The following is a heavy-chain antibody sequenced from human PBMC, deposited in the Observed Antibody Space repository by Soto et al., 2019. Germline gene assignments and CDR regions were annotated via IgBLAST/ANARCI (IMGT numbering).Heavy chain of an antibody. CDR3: ARDQLGLRGATVWFDP. CDR1: GFTFSSYG. Sequence: QVQLVESGGGVVQPGRSLRLSCAASGFTFSSYGMHWVRQAPGKGLEWVAVIWYDGSNKYYADSVKGRFTISRDNSKNTLYLQMNSLRAEDTAVYYCARDQLGLRGATVWFDPWGQGTLVTVSS. J-gene: IGHJ5*02. V-gene: IGHV3-33*01. D-gene: IGHD3-10*01. CDR2: IWYDGSNK.